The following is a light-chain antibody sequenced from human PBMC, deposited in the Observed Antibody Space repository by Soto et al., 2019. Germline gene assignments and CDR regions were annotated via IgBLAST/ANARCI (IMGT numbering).Light chain of an antibody. J-gene: IGKJ2*01. CDR2: LGS. CDR1: QSLLHSTGHNY. CDR3: MQALRTPYT. V-gene: IGKV2-28*01. Sequence: DIVLTQSPLSLPVTPGEPASISCRSSQSLLHSTGHNYLDWYLQKPGQSPQLLIYLGSNRASGVPDRFSGSGSGTGFTLKISRVEAEDVGVFYCMQALRTPYTFGQGTKLEIK.